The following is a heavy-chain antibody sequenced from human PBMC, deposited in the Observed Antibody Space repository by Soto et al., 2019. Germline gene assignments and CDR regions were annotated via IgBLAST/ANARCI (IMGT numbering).Heavy chain of an antibody. CDR1: GYTFASYA. CDR2: ISAYNGNT. J-gene: IGHJ4*02. Sequence: QVQLVQSGAEVKQPGASVKVSCKASGYTFASYAISWMRQAAGQGLEWMGWISAYNGNTNYAQKLQGRVTMTTDTSTSTTYMELRRLRSDDTAVYYCASDPPPPDYWGQGTLVTVSS. V-gene: IGHV1-18*01. CDR3: ASDPPPPDY.